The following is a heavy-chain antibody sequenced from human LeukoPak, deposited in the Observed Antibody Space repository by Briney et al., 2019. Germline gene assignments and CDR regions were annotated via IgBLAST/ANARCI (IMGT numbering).Heavy chain of an antibody. CDR3: ARDHRYAFDN. D-gene: IGHD5-12*01. CDR1: GFNFIDYS. CDR2: IGISGGNT. J-gene: IGHJ4*01. V-gene: IGHV3-48*01. Sequence: GGSLRLSCAASGFNFIDYSMNWVRQAPGKGLEWISYIGISGGNTKYADSVKGRFTISRDKARNSLYQQMNSLRVEDTAMYYCARDHRYAFDNWGHGTLVTVSS.